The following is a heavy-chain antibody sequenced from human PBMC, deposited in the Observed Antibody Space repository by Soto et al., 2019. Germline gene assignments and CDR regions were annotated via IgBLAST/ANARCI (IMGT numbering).Heavy chain of an antibody. CDR1: GFTFSSYA. CDR3: ARDVYSSSWYADY. CDR2: MSFDGSNK. J-gene: IGHJ4*02. D-gene: IGHD6-13*01. Sequence: QVQLVESGGGVVQPGRSLRLSCAASGFTFSSYAMHWVRQAPGKGLEWVAIMSFDGSNKYYADSVKGRFTISRDNSTSTLYLQMSSLRVEDTAVYYCARDVYSSSWYADYWGQGTLVTVSS. V-gene: IGHV3-30-3*01.